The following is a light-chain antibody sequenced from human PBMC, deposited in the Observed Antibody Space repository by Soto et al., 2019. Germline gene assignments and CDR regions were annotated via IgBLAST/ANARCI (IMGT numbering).Light chain of an antibody. CDR2: DAS. CDR3: QQRSNWPPLT. V-gene: IGKV3-11*01. Sequence: EIVLTQSPATLSLSPGERATLSWRASQSVGTYLAWYQQKPGQAPRLLIYDASNRATGIPARFSGSGSGTDFTLTISTLEPEDFAVYFCQQRSNWPPLTFGGGTKVEIK. J-gene: IGKJ4*01. CDR1: QSVGTY.